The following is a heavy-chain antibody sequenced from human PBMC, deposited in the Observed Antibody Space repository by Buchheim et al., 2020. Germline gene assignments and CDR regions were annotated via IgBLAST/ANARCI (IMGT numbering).Heavy chain of an antibody. CDR2: IYYSGIT. D-gene: IGHD2-2*01. CDR3: ARDRRYCSGASCYAAHMYTLT. V-gene: IGHV4-30-4*01. Sequence: QVQLQESGPGLVKPSQTLSLTCTVSGDSISNDDYYWTWLRQTPGKGLEWIGHIYYSGITDYNPSLKSRAAFFVDTSKNQFSLRLSSVTAADTAIYYCARDRRYCSGASCYAAHMYTLTWGPGTL. J-gene: IGHJ5*02. CDR1: GDSISNDDYY.